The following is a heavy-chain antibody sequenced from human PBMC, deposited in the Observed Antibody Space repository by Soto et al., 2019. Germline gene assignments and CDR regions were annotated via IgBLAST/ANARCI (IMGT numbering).Heavy chain of an antibody. CDR2: ISSSGSTI. V-gene: IGHV3-11*01. J-gene: IGHJ6*03. D-gene: IGHD5-12*01. CDR1: VFTFSDYY. Sequence: PGGSLRLSCAASVFTFSDYYMSWIRQAPGKGLEWVSYISSSGSTIYYADSVKGRFTISRDNAKNSLYLQMNSLRAEDTAVYYSARVALNHYYYMDVWGKGTTVTVSS. CDR3: ARVALNHYYYMDV.